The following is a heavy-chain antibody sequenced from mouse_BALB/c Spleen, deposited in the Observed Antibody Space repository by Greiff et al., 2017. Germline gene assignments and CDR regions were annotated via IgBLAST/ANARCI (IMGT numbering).Heavy chain of an antibody. D-gene: IGHD1-1*01. CDR2: IYPGDGDT. CDR1: GYTFTSYW. V-gene: IGHV1-87*01. CDR3: ARHYYGSSGYAMDY. Sequence: VQLQESGAELARPGASVKLSCKASGYTFTSYWMQWVKQRPGQGLEWIGAIYPGDGDTRYTQKFKGKATLTADKSSSTAYMQLSSLASEDSAVYYCARHYYGSSGYAMDYWGQGTSVTVSS. J-gene: IGHJ4*01.